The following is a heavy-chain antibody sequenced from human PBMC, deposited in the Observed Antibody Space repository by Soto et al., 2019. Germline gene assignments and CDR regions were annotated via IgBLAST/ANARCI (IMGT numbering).Heavy chain of an antibody. CDR2: ISYDGSNT. CDR3: ASSRGRDGYKPLDY. CDR1: GFPFSSYA. Sequence: QVQLVDSGGGVVQPGRSLRLSCAASGFPFSSYAIHWVRQAPGKGLEWVAFISYDGSNTYYADSVRGGFSVSRDNSTDTLDIQMNNLRAEDTAVDYCASSRGRDGYKPLDYCGQGTLVTVSS. D-gene: IGHD5-12*01. V-gene: IGHV3-30*14. J-gene: IGHJ4*02.